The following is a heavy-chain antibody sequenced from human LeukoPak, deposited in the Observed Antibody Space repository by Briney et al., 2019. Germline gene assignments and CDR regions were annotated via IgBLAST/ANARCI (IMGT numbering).Heavy chain of an antibody. CDR2: ISYDGSNK. Sequence: GGSLRLSCAASGFTFSSYAMHWVRQAPGKGLEWVAVISYDGSNKYYADSVKGRFTISRDNSKNTLYLQMNSLRAEDTAVYYCARSSSGSPEGAFDIWGQGTMVTVSS. CDR3: ARSSSGSPEGAFDI. V-gene: IGHV3-30-3*01. D-gene: IGHD1-26*01. CDR1: GFTFSSYA. J-gene: IGHJ3*02.